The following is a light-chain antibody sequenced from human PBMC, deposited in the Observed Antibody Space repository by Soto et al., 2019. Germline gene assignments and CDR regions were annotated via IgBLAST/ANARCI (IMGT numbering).Light chain of an antibody. J-gene: IGKJ1*01. Sequence: EIVMTQSPATLSVSPGERATLSCRASQSVSSSLAWYQQKPGQAPRLPISGASTRATGIPARFSGSGSGTEFTLTISSLQSEDFAVYYCQQYNDWWTFGQGTKVDIK. CDR1: QSVSSS. V-gene: IGKV3-15*01. CDR2: GAS. CDR3: QQYNDWWT.